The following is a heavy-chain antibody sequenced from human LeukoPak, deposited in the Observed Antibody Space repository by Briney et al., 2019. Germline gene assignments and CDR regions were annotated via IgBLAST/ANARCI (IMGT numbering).Heavy chain of an antibody. D-gene: IGHD3-10*01. CDR2: INPNSGGT. V-gene: IGHV1-2*02. Sequence: GASVKVSCKASGYTFTGYYMHWVRQAPGQGLEWMGWINPNSGGTNYAQKFQGRVTMTRDTSTSTAYMELSRLRSDDTAVYYCARAMVRGVIISYYYYYYGMDVWGQGTTVTVSS. J-gene: IGHJ6*02. CDR1: GYTFTGYY. CDR3: ARAMVRGVIISYYYYYYGMDV.